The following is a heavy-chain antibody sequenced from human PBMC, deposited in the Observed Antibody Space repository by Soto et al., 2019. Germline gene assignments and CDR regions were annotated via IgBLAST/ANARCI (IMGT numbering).Heavy chain of an antibody. J-gene: IGHJ6*03. CDR1: GFTFSSYS. CDR2: ISTSSSTI. V-gene: IGHV3-48*01. Sequence: EVQLVESGGGLVQPGGSLRLSCAASGFTFSSYSMNWVRQAPGKGLEWVSYISTSSSTIYYADSVKGRFTISRDNAKNSLFHHMNSRRAEDTAVYCCAGHDGGANYYYYYMDVWGKGTTVTVSS. CDR3: AGHDGGANYYYYYMDV. D-gene: IGHD1-1*01.